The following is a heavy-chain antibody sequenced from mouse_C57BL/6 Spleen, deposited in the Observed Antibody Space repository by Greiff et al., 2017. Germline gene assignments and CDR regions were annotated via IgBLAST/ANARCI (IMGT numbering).Heavy chain of an antibody. Sequence: QVQLQQSGAELVRPGASVTLSCKASGYTFTDYEMHWVKQTPVHGLEWIGAIDPETGGTAYNQKFKGKAILTADKSSSTAYMELRSLTSEDSAVYYWTRSTTVVAPVYAMDYWGQGTSVTVSS. J-gene: IGHJ4*01. CDR2: IDPETGGT. D-gene: IGHD1-1*01. CDR3: TRSTTVVAPVYAMDY. CDR1: GYTFTDYE. V-gene: IGHV1-15*01.